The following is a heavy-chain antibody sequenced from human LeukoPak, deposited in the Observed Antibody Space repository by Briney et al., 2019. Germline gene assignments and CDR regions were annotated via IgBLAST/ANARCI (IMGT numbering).Heavy chain of an antibody. D-gene: IGHD3-9*01. CDR2: ISSNGNAR. V-gene: IGHV3-21*01. CDR1: RFLFSSYT. CDR3: AREGGEMLTV. Sequence: GGSLRLSCAASRFLFSSYTMNWVRQAPGKGLEWVSSISSNGNARYYADSMKGRFTISRDNAKNSLYLQMNSLRAEDTAVYYCAREGGEMLTVWGQGALVTVSS. J-gene: IGHJ4*02.